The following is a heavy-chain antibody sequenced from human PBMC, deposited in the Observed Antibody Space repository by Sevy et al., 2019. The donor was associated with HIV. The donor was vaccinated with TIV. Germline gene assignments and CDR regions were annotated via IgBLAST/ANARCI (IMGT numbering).Heavy chain of an antibody. D-gene: IGHD5-12*01. CDR2: ISGSGGST. CDR1: GFTFSSYA. J-gene: IGHJ4*02. V-gene: IGHV3-23*01. Sequence: GSLRLSCAASGFTFSSYAMSWVRQAPGKGLEWVSAISGSGGSTYYADSVKGRFTISRDNSKNTLYLQMNSLRAEETAVYYCAKVKEVATNRGFDYWGQGTLVTVSS. CDR3: AKVKEVATNRGFDY.